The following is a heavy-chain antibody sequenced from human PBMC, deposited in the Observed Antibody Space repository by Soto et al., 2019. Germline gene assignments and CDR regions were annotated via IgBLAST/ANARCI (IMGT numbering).Heavy chain of an antibody. CDR1: GSTFGDCA. J-gene: IGHJ4*01. D-gene: IGHD3-3*01. Sequence: HPGGSLRLSCTASGSTFGDCAVSWFRQAPGKGLEWVGFIRSKPYGGTTEYAASVKGRFTISRDDSKSIAYLQMNSLKTEDTAVYYCTRGTVVTVSGVAIFDYWGHGTLVTVSS. CDR3: TRGTVVTVSGVAIFDY. CDR2: IRSKPYGGTT. V-gene: IGHV3-49*03.